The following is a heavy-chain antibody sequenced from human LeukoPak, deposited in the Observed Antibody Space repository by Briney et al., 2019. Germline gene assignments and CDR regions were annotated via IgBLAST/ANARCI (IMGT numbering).Heavy chain of an antibody. V-gene: IGHV3-53*01. CDR3: AREDVLYAFDI. CDR2: ICSGGST. J-gene: IGHJ3*02. CDR1: GFTFSSYS. D-gene: IGHD3-16*01. Sequence: PGGSLRLSCAASGFTFSSYSMNWVRQAPGKGLEWVSVICSGGSTYYADSVKGRFTISRDNSKNTLYLQMNSLRAEDTAVYYCAREDVLYAFDIWGQGTMVTVSS.